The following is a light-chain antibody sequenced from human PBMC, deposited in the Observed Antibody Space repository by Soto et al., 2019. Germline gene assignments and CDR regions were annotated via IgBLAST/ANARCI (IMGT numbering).Light chain of an antibody. Sequence: EIVLTQSPATLSLSPGERATLSCRASQSVSKYLAWYQQKPGQAPRLLIYDASSRATGIPARFSGSGSGTDFTLTISSLEAEDFAVYYCQQRSNWQGTFGGGTKVESK. J-gene: IGKJ4*01. CDR3: QQRSNWQGT. V-gene: IGKV3-11*01. CDR1: QSVSKY. CDR2: DAS.